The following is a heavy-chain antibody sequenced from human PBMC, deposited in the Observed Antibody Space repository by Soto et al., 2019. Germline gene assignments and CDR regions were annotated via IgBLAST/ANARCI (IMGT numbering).Heavy chain of an antibody. J-gene: IGHJ6*02. V-gene: IGHV3-30*18. CDR1: GFTFSSYG. D-gene: IGHD2-2*01. CDR2: ISYDGSNK. CDR3: AKYGDCSSTSCNPPYYYGMDV. Sequence: PGGSLRLSCAASGFTFSSYGMHWVRQAPGKGLEWVAVISYDGSNKYYADSVKGRFTISRDNSKNTLYLQMNSLRAEDTAVYYCAKYGDCSSTSCNPPYYYGMDVWGQGTTVTVSS.